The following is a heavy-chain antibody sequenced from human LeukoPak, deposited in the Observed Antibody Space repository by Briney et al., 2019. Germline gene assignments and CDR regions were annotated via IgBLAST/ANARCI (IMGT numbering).Heavy chain of an antibody. J-gene: IGHJ6*02. CDR3: ARLRSGMDV. Sequence: PSETLSLTCTVSGGSINSYYWTWIRQPPGKGLEWIANVYNSGSTNYNPSLKSRVTISVDMFKNQFSLKPTSVTAADTAVYYCARLRSGMDVWGQGTTVTVSS. CDR1: GGSINSYY. CDR2: VYNSGST. V-gene: IGHV4-59*01.